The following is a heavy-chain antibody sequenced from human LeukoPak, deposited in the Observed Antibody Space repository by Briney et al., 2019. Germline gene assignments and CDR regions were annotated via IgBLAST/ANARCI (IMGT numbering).Heavy chain of an antibody. CDR1: GCSISSSSYY. CDR2: IYYSRST. J-gene: IGHJ5*02. CDR3: ARGDLGYCSSTSCYKSWFDP. V-gene: IGHV4-39*07. Sequence: SETLSLTCTVSGCSISSSSYYWGWIRQPPGKGLECIGSIYYSRSTYYDPSLKSRVTISVDTSKNQFSLKLSSVNGEDTAVYYCARGDLGYCSSTSCYKSWFDPWGEGTLVTVSS. D-gene: IGHD2-2*02.